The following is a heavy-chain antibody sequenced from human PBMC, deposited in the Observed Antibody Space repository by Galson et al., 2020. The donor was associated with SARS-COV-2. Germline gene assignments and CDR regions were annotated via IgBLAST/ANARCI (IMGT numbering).Heavy chain of an antibody. V-gene: IGHV5-10-1*01. Sequence: KIGESLKISCKDSGYSLNNYWINWVRQMPGKGLEWMGRIDPTDSYINYSPSFQGHVTISVDKSIRTVYMQWASLKASDTAMYYCARSLFLAVNDVAFDVWGQGTMVAVST. CDR3: ARSLFLAVNDVAFDV. D-gene: IGHD6-19*01. J-gene: IGHJ3*01. CDR2: IDPTDSYI. CDR1: GYSLNNYW.